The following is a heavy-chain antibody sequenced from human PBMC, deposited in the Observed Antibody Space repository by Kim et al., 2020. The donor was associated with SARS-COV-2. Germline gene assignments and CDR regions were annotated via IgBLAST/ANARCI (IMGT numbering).Heavy chain of an antibody. CDR2: ISSSSSYI. D-gene: IGHD6-19*01. CDR3: ARDSGYSSGWRGRA. CDR1: GFTFSSYS. J-gene: IGHJ5*02. V-gene: IGHV3-21*01. Sequence: LSLTCAASGFTFSSYSMNWVRQAPGKGLEWVSSISSSSSYIYYADSVKGRFTISRDNAKNSLYLQMNSLRAEDTAVYYCARDSGYSSGWRGRAWGQGTLVTVSS.